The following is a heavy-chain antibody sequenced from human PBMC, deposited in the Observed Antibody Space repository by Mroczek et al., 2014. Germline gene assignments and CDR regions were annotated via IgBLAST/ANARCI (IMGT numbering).Heavy chain of an antibody. CDR1: GFTFSSYG. J-gene: IGHJ6*02. Sequence: QVQLVQSGGGVVQPGRSLRLSCAASGFTFSSYGMHWVRQAPGKGLEWVAVISYDGSNKYYADSVKGRFTISRDNSKNTLYLQMNSLRAEDTAVYYCAKVPNPTIVVVVAATGDYYGMDVWGQGTTVTVSS. CDR2: ISYDGSNK. V-gene: IGHV3-30*18. CDR3: AKVPNPTIVVVVAATGDYYGMDV. D-gene: IGHD2-15*01.